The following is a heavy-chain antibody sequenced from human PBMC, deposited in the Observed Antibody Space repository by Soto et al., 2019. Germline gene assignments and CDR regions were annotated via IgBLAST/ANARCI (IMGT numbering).Heavy chain of an antibody. CDR2: IIPIFGTA. CDR1: GGTSSSYA. D-gene: IGHD6-13*01. V-gene: IGHV1-69*13. CDR3: ARGIAAAGTIDYYGMDV. J-gene: IGHJ6*02. Sequence: SVKVSCKASGGTSSSYAISWVRQAPGQGLEWMGGIIPIFGTANYAQKFQGRVTITADESTSTAYMELSSLRSEDTAVYYCARGIAAAGTIDYYGMDVLGQSTTVTVSS.